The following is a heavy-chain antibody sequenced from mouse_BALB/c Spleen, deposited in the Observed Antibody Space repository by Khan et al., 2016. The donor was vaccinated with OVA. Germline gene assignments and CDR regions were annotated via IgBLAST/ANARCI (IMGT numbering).Heavy chain of an antibody. CDR1: GYSFTSYY. CDR3: TRSGYGTFDY. V-gene: IGHV1S81*02. J-gene: IGHJ3*01. D-gene: IGHD2-1*01. CDR2: INPSNGGT. Sequence: VQLQQSGAELVKPGASVRLSCKASGYSFTSYYLYWVKQRPGHGLEWIGDINPSNGGTHFNEKFKNKVTLTVDKSSSTAYMQLSSLTSEDSAVYYCTRSGYGTFDYWGQGTLVTVSA.